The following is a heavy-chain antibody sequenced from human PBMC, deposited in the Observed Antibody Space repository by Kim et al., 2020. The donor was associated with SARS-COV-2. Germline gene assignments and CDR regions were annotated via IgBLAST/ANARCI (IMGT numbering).Heavy chain of an antibody. CDR3: TTEAPHYDILTRLGGPHYFDY. CDR2: IKSKTDGGTT. Sequence: GGSLRLSCAASVFTFSNAWMSWVRQAPGKGLEWVGRIKSKTDGGTTDYAAPVKGRFTISRDDSKNTLYLQMNSLKTEDTAVYYCTTEAPHYDILTRLGGPHYFDYWGQGTLVTVSS. J-gene: IGHJ4*02. CDR1: VFTFSNAW. D-gene: IGHD3-9*01. V-gene: IGHV3-15*01.